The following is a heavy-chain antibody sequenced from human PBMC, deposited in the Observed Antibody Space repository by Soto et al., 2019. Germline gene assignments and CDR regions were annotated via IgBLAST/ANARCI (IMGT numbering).Heavy chain of an antibody. CDR2: ISYDGTNN. CDR1: GFTFSSYG. CDR3: AKDQEGVAVAGPDY. V-gene: IGHV3-30*18. J-gene: IGHJ4*02. D-gene: IGHD6-19*01. Sequence: QVQLVESGGGVVQPGRSLRLSCAASGFTFSSYGMHWVRQAPGTGLEWVAVISYDGTNNYYADSVKGRFTIARDNSKNTLYLQLNSLRAEATAVYYCAKDQEGVAVAGPDYWGQGTLVTVSS.